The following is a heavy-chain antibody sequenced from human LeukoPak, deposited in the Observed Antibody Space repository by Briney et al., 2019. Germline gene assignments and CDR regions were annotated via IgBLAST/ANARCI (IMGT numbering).Heavy chain of an antibody. CDR3: ARLSRIATAGAYSYHSLDI. Sequence: PSETLSLTCTVSGGSINDHAWCWIRQPPGRGLEWIGCVYYTGSSEYNASLKSRLTISTDTSTNQLSLKVTSVTAADTTIYSCARLSRIATAGAYSYHSLDIWGQGTTVTVSS. CDR1: GGSINDHA. V-gene: IGHV4-59*11. CDR2: VYYTGSS. D-gene: IGHD6-13*01. J-gene: IGHJ6*02.